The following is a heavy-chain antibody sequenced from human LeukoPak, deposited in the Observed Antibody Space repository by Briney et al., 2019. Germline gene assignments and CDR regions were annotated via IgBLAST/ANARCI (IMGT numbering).Heavy chain of an antibody. J-gene: IGHJ4*02. CDR1: GFAFSRYS. V-gene: IGHV3-74*01. Sequence: WGSLRPSCAASGFAFSRYSMNWVRQTPGRGLVWVARICLSGTPNYADSVKGRFTVSRDNAKNMVFLQMSSLRVEDTAIYYCIRDFRPADLWGQGTLVTVSS. CDR3: IRDFRPADL. CDR2: ICLSGTP.